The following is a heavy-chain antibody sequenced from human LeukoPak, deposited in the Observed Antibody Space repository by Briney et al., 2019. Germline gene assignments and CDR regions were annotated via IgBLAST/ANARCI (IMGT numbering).Heavy chain of an antibody. CDR3: ARISYDSSGYYDY. J-gene: IGHJ4*02. V-gene: IGHV3-74*01. Sequence: PGGSPRLSCAASGFTFSSYYIHWVRQAPGKGLVWVSRIDSDGNITTYADSVKGRFTISRDNAKNTLYLQMNSLRAEDTAVYYCARISYDSSGYYDYWGQGTLVTVSS. CDR1: GFTFSSYY. D-gene: IGHD3-22*01. CDR2: IDSDGNIT.